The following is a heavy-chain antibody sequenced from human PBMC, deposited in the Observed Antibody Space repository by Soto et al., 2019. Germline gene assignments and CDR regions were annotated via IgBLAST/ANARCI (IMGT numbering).Heavy chain of an antibody. J-gene: IGHJ6*03. CDR1: GGSIRSYY. V-gene: IGHV4-59*01. CDR2: IYHSGDT. Sequence: PSETLSLTCTVSGGSIRSYYWTWIRQPPGKGLEWIGYIYHSGDTNYNPPLKSRVTISVDTSKNQFSLKLTSVTAADTGVYYCARASYPYRGYYYMDVWGEGTTVTVSS. D-gene: IGHD2-2*02. CDR3: ARASYPYRGYYYMDV.